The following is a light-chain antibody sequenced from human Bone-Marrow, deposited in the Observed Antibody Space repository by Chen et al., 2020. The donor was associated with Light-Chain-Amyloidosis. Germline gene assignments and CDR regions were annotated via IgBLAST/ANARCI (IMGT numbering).Light chain of an antibody. V-gene: IGLV2-14*01. CDR3: SSYTITNTRV. CDR2: EVT. J-gene: IGLJ1*01. CDR1: SSDVGGDNH. Sequence: QSALTQPASVSGSPGQSITISCTGTSSDVGGDNHVSWYQQHPDKAPKLMIYEVTNRPSWVPDRFSCSQYDNTASLTISGLQTEDEADYFCSSYTITNTRVFGSGTRVTVL.